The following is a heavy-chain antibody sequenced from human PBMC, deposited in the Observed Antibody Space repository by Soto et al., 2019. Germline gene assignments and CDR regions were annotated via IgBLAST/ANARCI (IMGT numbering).Heavy chain of an antibody. J-gene: IGHJ4*02. Sequence: GASVKVSCKASGYIFTGYYMHWVRQAPGQGLEWMGWINPNSGGTNYAQKFQGRVTMTRDTSISTAYMELSRLRSDDTAVYYCARGGRDCSGGSCYLYYFDHWGQGTQVTVSS. D-gene: IGHD2-15*01. CDR2: INPNSGGT. V-gene: IGHV1-2*02. CDR1: GYIFTGYY. CDR3: ARGGRDCSGGSCYLYYFDH.